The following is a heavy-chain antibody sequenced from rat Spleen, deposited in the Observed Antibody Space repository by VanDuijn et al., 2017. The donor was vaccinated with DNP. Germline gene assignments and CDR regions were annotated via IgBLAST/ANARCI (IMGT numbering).Heavy chain of an antibody. V-gene: IGHV5-25*01. CDR1: GFTFSNYY. D-gene: IGHD1-12*03. CDR2: ITSSGRNT. J-gene: IGHJ2*01. CDR3: ASLSYDGYPYY. Sequence: EVQLVESGGGLVQPGRSLKLSCAASGFTFSNYYMAWVRQAPTKGLDWVSSITSSGRNTFYPDSVKGRFTISRDNAKNTLYLQMNSLRSEDTATYYCASLSYDGYPYYWGQGVMVTVSS.